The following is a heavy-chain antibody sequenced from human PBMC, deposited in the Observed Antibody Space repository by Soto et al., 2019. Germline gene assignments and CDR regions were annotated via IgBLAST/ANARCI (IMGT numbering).Heavy chain of an antibody. CDR1: GFTFSSYA. CDR2: ISGSGGST. D-gene: IGHD3-22*01. CDR3: AKGPGDSSGYYYFLFYFDY. V-gene: IGHV3-23*01. J-gene: IGHJ4*02. Sequence: GGSLRLSCAASGFTFSSYAMSWVRQAPGKGLEWVSAISGSGGSTYYADTVKGRFTISRDNSKNTLYLQMNSLRAEDTAVYYCAKGPGDSSGYYYFLFYFDYWGQGTLVTVSS.